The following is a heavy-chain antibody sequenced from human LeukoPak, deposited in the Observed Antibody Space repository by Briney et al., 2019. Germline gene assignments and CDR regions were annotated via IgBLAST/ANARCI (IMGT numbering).Heavy chain of an antibody. Sequence: ASVKVSCMASGYTFTSYGISWVRPAPGQGREWMGWISAYNGNTNYAQKLQGRVTMTTDTSTSTAYMELRGLRSDDTAVYYCAREVVVPAASHSGQYDYWGQGTLVTVSS. CDR1: GYTFTSYG. CDR3: AREVVVPAASHSGQYDY. J-gene: IGHJ4*02. V-gene: IGHV1-18*01. D-gene: IGHD2-2*01. CDR2: ISAYNGNT.